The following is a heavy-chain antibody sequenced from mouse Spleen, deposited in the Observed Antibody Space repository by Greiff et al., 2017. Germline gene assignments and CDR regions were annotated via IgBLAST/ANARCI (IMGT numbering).Heavy chain of an antibody. J-gene: IGHJ3*01. Sequence: QVQLKQSGAELVKPGASVKLSCKASGYTFTSYYMYWVKQRPGQGLEWIGEINPSNGGTNFNEKFKSKATLTVDKSSSTAYMQLSSLTSEDSAVYFCARDSSGWAYWGQGTLVTVSA. CDR1: GYTFTSYY. CDR2: INPSNGGT. CDR3: ARDSSGWAY. V-gene: IGHV1S81*02. D-gene: IGHD3-2*01.